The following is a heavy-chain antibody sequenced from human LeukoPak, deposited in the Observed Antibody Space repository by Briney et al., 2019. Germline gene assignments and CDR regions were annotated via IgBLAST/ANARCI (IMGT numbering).Heavy chain of an antibody. V-gene: IGHV5-51*01. CDR1: GYSFTSYW. Sequence: GESLKISCKGFGYSFTSYWIGWVRQMPGKGLEWMGIIFPGDSDTRNSPSFQGQVTISADKSISTAYLQWSSLKASDTAMYYCARRYCRSTSCYYDYWGQGTLVIVSS. J-gene: IGHJ4*02. CDR3: ARRYCRSTSCYYDY. D-gene: IGHD2-2*01. CDR2: IFPGDSDT.